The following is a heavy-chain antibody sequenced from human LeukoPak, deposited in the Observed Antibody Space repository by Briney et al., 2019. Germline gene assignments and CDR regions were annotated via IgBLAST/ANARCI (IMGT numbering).Heavy chain of an antibody. CDR3: ARGRIYYDSSGYYLNHKDFAS. Sequence: PSETLSLTCAVYGGSFSGYYWSWIRQPPGKGLEWMGEINHNGTTRFNPSLESRVTNSVDTSKNQFSLKLTSVTAADTAVYYCARGRIYYDSSGYYLNHKDFASWGQGTLVTVSS. V-gene: IGHV4-34*01. J-gene: IGHJ4*02. CDR2: INHNGTT. D-gene: IGHD3-22*01. CDR1: GGSFSGYY.